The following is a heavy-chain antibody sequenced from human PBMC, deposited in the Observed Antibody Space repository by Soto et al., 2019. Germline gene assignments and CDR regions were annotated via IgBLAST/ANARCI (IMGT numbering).Heavy chain of an antibody. CDR2: ISSDGGGT. J-gene: IGHJ2*01. V-gene: IGHV3-23*01. D-gene: IGHD1-1*01. Sequence: EVQLLESGGGLVQPGGSLRLSCVASGFSFSDRAMAWVRQAPGKGLEWVSDISSDGGGTFYADSVKGRFTISRDSVKKTVHLQMNRLRDEDTATYYCAKRRGQQLENWQFDVWGRGSLVSVAS. CDR3: AKRRGQQLENWQFDV. CDR1: GFSFSDRA.